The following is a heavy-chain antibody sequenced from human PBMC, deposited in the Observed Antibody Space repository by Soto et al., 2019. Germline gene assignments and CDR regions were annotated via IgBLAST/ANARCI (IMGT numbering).Heavy chain of an antibody. J-gene: IGHJ6*03. CDR1: GVTFSSYT. CDR3: ASAGGYCSSTNCYNGNDCYYFYGDV. V-gene: IGHV1-69*02. CDR2: IIPILGIA. D-gene: IGHD2-2*02. Sequence: QVQLVQSGAEVKKPGSSVKVSCKASGVTFSSYTISWVRQAPGQGLEWMGRIIPILGIANYAQKFQGRVTITADKSTSTADMELSSLRSEDTAVYYCASAGGYCSSTNCYNGNDCYYFYGDVWGKGSTVTVAS.